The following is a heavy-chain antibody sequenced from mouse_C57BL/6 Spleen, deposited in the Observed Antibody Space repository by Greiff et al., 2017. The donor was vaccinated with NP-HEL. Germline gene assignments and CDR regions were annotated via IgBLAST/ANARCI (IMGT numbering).Heavy chain of an antibody. V-gene: IGHV1-69*01. CDR1: GYTFTSYW. Sequence: QVQLQQPGAELVMPGASVKLSCKASGYTFTSYWMHWVKQRPGQGLEWIGEIDPSDSYTNYNQKFKGKSTLTVDKSSSTAYMQLSSLTSEDSAVYYCARSGSSPYCDYWGQGTTLTVSS. J-gene: IGHJ2*01. CDR2: IDPSDSYT. CDR3: ARSGSSPYCDY. D-gene: IGHD1-1*01.